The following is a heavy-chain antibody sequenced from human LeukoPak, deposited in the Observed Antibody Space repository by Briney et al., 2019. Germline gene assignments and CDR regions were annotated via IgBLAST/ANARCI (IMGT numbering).Heavy chain of an antibody. CDR1: GYTFTSYD. V-gene: IGHV1-8*01. CDR2: MNPNRGNT. Sequence: ASVKVSCKGSGYTFTSYDMNWVRQATGQGLEWMGWMNPNRGNTGNTQKFQGRVTKARITSISTANMELRSLRSEDTAVYYRARGARYNDSSAYAPGPRLWGQGTLVTVSS. J-gene: IGHJ4*02. D-gene: IGHD3-22*01. CDR3: ARGARYNDSSAYAPGPRL.